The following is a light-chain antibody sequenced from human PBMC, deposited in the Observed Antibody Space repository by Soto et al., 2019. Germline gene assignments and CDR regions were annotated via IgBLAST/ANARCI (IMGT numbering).Light chain of an antibody. CDR2: DVS. Sequence: QSLLTQPASVPGSPGQSITISCTGTSSDVGGYNYVSWYQQHPGKAPKLMIYDVSNRPSGVSNRFSGSKSGNTASLTISGLQAEDEADYYCSSYTSSSTLVFGTGTKVTVL. J-gene: IGLJ1*01. V-gene: IGLV2-14*01. CDR3: SSYTSSSTLV. CDR1: SSDVGGYNY.